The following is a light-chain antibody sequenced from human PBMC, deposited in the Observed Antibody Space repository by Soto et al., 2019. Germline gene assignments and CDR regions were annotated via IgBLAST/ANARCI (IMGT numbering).Light chain of an antibody. CDR3: AAWDDSLNXLYV. V-gene: IGLV1-44*01. CDR1: SSNIGINT. CDR2: TDN. Sequence: VLTQPPSASWTPGQRVTISCSGSSSNIGINTVNWYQQVPGTAPKLLIYTDNQRPSGVPDRFSGSKSGTSASLAISGLQSEDEADYYCAAWDDSLNXLYVVGTGTKVXV. J-gene: IGLJ1*01.